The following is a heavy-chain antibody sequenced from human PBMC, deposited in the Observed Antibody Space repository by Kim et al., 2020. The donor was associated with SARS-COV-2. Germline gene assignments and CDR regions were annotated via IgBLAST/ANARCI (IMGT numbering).Heavy chain of an antibody. CDR1: GASISSGSYY. CDR2: ISNSGRT. V-gene: IGHV4-61*02. CDR3: ARAAAVSFDC. Sequence: SETLSLTCTVSGASISSGSYYWTWIRQPPGQGLEWIGRISNSGRTYYNPSLKSRITISLDTSKNQFSLKVNSVTAADTAIYYCARAAAVSFDCLGQGSLLTVSS. D-gene: IGHD6-13*01. J-gene: IGHJ4*02.